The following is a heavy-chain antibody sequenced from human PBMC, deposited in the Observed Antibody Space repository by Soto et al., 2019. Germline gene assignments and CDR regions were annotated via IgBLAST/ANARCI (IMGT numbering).Heavy chain of an antibody. V-gene: IGHV4-59*13. Sequence: SETLSLTCSASGGSMSEYFWSWIRQSRGKGLDWIEYTYYLGSTAHNLSRKSRVTISVKTSKRQFSLRVTQVGAADTAVSSCSRDGYVGSESPYTDYWGPVTHVT. J-gene: IGHJ4*02. CDR3: SRDGYVGSESPYTDY. D-gene: IGHD3-10*01. CDR1: GGSMSEYF. CDR2: TYYLGST.